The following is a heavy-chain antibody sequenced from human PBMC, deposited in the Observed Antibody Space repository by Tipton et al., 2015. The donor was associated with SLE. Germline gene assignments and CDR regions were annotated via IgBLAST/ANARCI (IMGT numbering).Heavy chain of an antibody. CDR1: GFTFSDYY. CDR3: AKDRGHNWNPDAFDI. J-gene: IGHJ3*02. CDR2: ISSSSSYI. Sequence: SLRLSCAASGFTFSDYYMSWIRQAPGKGLEWVSYISSSSSYIYYADSVKGRFTISRDNSKNTLYLQMNSLRAEDTAVYYCAKDRGHNWNPDAFDIWGQGTMVTVSS. D-gene: IGHD1-20*01. V-gene: IGHV3-11*05.